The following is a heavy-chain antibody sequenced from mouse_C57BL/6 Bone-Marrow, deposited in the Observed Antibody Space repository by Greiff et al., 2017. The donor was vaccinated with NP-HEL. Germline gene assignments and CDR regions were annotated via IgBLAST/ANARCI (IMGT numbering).Heavy chain of an antibody. CDR3: ARGLWYPWFAY. V-gene: IGHV1-19*01. Sequence: DVQLQESGPVLVKPGASVKMSCKASGYTFTDYYMNWVKQSPGKSLEWIGVINPYNGGTSYTQKFKGKATLTVDKSSSTAYMELNSLTSEDSAVYYCARGLWYPWFAYWGQGTRVTVSA. CDR1: GYTFTDYY. J-gene: IGHJ3*01. CDR2: INPYNGGT. D-gene: IGHD2-1*01.